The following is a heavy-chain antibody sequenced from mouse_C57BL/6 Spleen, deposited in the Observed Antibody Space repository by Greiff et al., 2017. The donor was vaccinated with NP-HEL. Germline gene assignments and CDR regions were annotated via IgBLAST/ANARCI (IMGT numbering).Heavy chain of an antibody. J-gene: IGHJ2*01. CDR3: ARSDGYYEY. Sequence: QVQLQQPGAELVKPGASVKLSCKASGYTFTSYWMQWVKQRPGQGLEWIGEIDPSDSYTNYNQKFKGKATLTVDTSSSTAYMQLSSLTAEDSAVYYCARSDGYYEYWGQGTTLTVSS. CDR2: IDPSDSYT. D-gene: IGHD2-3*01. CDR1: GYTFTSYW. V-gene: IGHV1-50*01.